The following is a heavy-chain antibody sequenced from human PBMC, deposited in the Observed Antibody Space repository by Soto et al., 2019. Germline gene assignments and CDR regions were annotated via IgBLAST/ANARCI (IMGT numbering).Heavy chain of an antibody. CDR3: ARELYQLLRQTKVNWFDP. CDR2: ISYDGSNK. D-gene: IGHD2-2*01. J-gene: IGHJ5*02. V-gene: IGHV3-30-3*01. Sequence: AGWSLRLSCAASGFTFSSYAMHWVRQAPGKGLEWVAVISYDGSNKYYADSVKGRFTISRDNSKNTLYLQMNSLRAEDTAVYYCARELYQLLRQTKVNWFDPWGQGTLVTVSS. CDR1: GFTFSSYA.